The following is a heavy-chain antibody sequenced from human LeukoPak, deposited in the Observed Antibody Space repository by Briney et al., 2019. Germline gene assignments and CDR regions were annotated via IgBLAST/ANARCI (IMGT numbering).Heavy chain of an antibody. CDR1: GFTFSDYS. J-gene: IGHJ4*02. V-gene: IGHV3-30-3*01. CDR3: ARERYFAFDY. CDR2: ISSDGHTK. Sequence: PGRSVRLSCVASGFTFSDYSVDWVRQAPGKGLEWVAFISSDGHTKDYADSVKGRFTISRDNSKNTVYLQMDSLRPEDTAIFYCARERYFAFDYWGQGNLVTVSS. D-gene: IGHD3-9*01.